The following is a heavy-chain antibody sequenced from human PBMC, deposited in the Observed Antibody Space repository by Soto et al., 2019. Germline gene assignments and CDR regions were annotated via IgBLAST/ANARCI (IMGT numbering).Heavy chain of an antibody. CDR3: ARDLLTDTAMAVLVYYYYGMDV. Sequence: GGSLRLSCAASGFTFSSYGMHWVRQAPGKGLEWVAVIWYDGSNKYYADSVKGRFTISRDNSKNTLYLQMNSLRAEDTAVYYCARDLLTDTAMAVLVYYYYGMDVWGQGTTVTVSS. J-gene: IGHJ6*02. CDR1: GFTFSSYG. CDR2: IWYDGSNK. V-gene: IGHV3-33*01. D-gene: IGHD5-18*01.